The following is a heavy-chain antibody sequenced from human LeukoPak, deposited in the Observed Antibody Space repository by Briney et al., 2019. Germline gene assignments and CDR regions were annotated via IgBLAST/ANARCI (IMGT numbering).Heavy chain of an antibody. V-gene: IGHV3-48*01. J-gene: IGHJ6*02. CDR3: ARLRYYAVDV. Sequence: QTGRSLRLSCAASGFTFNTFDMTWVRQAPGKGLEWVSYISSGSSSRYYADSVKGRFTISRDNAKNSLYLQMNSLRAEDTAVYFCARLRYYAVDVWGQGTTVIVSS. CDR2: ISSGSSSR. CDR1: GFTFNTFD.